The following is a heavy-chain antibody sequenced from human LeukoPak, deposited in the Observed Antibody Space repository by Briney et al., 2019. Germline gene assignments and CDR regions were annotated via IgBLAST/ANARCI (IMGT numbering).Heavy chain of an antibody. V-gene: IGHV4-4*08. Sequence: PSETLSLTCAVYGGSFSGYYWSWIRQPPGKGLEWIGRIYTSGSTNYNPSLKSRATISVDTSKNQFSLKLSSVTAADTAVYYCARMLTGLRYFDWLPHNDAFDIWGQGTMVTVSS. D-gene: IGHD3-9*01. CDR1: GGSFSGYY. CDR3: ARMLTGLRYFDWLPHNDAFDI. J-gene: IGHJ3*02. CDR2: IYTSGST.